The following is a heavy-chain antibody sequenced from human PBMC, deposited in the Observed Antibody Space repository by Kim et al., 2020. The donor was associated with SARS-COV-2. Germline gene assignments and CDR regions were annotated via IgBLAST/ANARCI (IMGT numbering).Heavy chain of an antibody. V-gene: IGHV1-69*04. Sequence: SVKVSCKASGGTFSSYAISWVRQAPGQGLEWMGRIIPILGIANYAQKFQGRVTITADKSTSTAYMELSSLRSEDTAVYYCAKSLYYDFWSGYSIHDAFDIWGQGTMVTVSS. CDR3: AKSLYYDFWSGYSIHDAFDI. CDR2: IIPILGIA. D-gene: IGHD3-3*01. J-gene: IGHJ3*02. CDR1: GGTFSSYA.